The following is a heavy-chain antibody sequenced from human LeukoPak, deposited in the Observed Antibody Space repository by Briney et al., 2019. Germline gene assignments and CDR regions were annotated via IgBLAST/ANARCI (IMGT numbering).Heavy chain of an antibody. CDR2: IDKKDKGYATAT. CDR3: TRDSGTYNWFDP. V-gene: IGHV3-73*01. Sequence: GGSLRLSCAASGFTFSGSAIHWVRRSSGKGLEWVGQIDKKDKGYATATAYAASVKGRFTISRDDSINTAYLQMKSLKAEDTALYYCTRDSGTYNWFDPWGQGTLVTVSS. CDR1: GFTFSGSA. D-gene: IGHD1-26*01. J-gene: IGHJ5*02.